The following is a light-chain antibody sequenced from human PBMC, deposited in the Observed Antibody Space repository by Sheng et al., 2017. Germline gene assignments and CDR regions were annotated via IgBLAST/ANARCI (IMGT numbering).Light chain of an antibody. J-gene: IGKJ3*01. CDR1: QRVTSN. V-gene: IGKV3-11*01. CDR2: DAS. CDR3: QYRGT. Sequence: EGVLTQSPAILSLSPGERATLSCGASQRVTSNVNWYQQKPGQVPRLLIYDASNRATGIPARFSGSGSGTDFTLTISSLEPEDFAVYYCQYRGTFGPGTTVDIK.